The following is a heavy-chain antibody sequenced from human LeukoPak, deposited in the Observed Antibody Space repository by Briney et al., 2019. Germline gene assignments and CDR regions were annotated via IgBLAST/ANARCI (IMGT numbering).Heavy chain of an antibody. CDR2: IKRDGSER. J-gene: IGHJ4*02. D-gene: IGHD3-3*01. CDR3: ARDKEAAVDFWSGYYPL. Sequence: GGSLRLSCAASGFTFSSYWMSWVRQAPGKGLEWVANIKRDGSERYYEDSVKGRFTIPRDNAQNSLYLQMNSLRDEDTAVYYCARDKEAAVDFWSGYYPLWGQGTLVTVSS. V-gene: IGHV3-7*01. CDR1: GFTFSSYW.